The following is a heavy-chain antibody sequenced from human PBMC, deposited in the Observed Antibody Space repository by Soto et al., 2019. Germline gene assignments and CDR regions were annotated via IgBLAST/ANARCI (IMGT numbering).Heavy chain of an antibody. J-gene: IGHJ4*02. CDR2: LIPIFGTA. Sequence: QVQLVQSGAEVKKPGSSVKVSCKASGGTFSSYAIDWVRQAPGQGLEWMGGLIPIFGTADYAEKFQGRVTSTADEPKSTAYLELSSLRSEDTAGSSCARGQTGGGWGYYFDYWGQGTLVTVSS. CDR3: ARGQTGGGWGYYFDY. CDR1: GGTFSSYA. V-gene: IGHV1-69*12. D-gene: IGHD3-16*01.